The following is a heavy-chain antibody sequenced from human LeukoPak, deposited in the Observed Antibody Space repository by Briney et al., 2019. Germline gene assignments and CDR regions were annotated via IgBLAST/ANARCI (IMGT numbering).Heavy chain of an antibody. D-gene: IGHD3-22*01. J-gene: IGHJ4*02. Sequence: SETLSLTCAVYGGSFSGYYWSWIRQPPGKGLEWIGEINHSGSTNYNPSLKSRVTISVDTSKNQFSLKLSSVTAADTAVYYCAAGGYYDSSGYKIDYWGQGTLVTVSS. V-gene: IGHV4-34*01. CDR3: AAGGYYDSSGYKIDY. CDR1: GGSFSGYY. CDR2: INHSGST.